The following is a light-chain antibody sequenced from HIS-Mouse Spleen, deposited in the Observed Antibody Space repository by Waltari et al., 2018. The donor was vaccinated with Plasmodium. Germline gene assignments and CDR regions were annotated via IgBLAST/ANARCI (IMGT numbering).Light chain of an antibody. Sequence: SYELPQPPSVSVSPGQTARTTCSGAALPTNYAYWYQKKSGQAPALVIYEDSKRPSGIPERFSGSSSGTMATLTISGAQVEDEADYYCYSTDSSGNHRVFGGGTKLTVL. CDR2: EDS. V-gene: IGLV3-10*01. J-gene: IGLJ3*02. CDR3: YSTDSSGNHRV. CDR1: ALPTNY.